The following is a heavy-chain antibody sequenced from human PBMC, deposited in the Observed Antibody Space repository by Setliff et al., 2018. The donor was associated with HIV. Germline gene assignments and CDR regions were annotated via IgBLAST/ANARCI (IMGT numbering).Heavy chain of an antibody. J-gene: IGHJ4*02. V-gene: IGHV4-61*02. CDR1: GDSISSSSYY. D-gene: IGHD3-9*01. CDR3: ARSNDILTGYFPGY. Sequence: SETLSLTCTVSGDSISSSSYYWSWLRQPPGKELEWIGCIHTSGNIRYNPSLQSRVTISVDTSKNQFSLKLSSVTAADTAVYYCARSNDILTGYFPGYWGQGTLVTVSS. CDR2: IHTSGNI.